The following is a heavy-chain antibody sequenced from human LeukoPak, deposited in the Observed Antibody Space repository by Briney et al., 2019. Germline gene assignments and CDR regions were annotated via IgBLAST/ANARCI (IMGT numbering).Heavy chain of an antibody. D-gene: IGHD3-22*01. Sequence: SGESLKISCKGSGYRFNAYWIAWVRQMLGKGLEWMGIIYPDDSDTRYSPSFQGQVTISADKSVRTAYLQWSSLKASDTAMYYCARPNITSYYDSRGYAFDVWGQGTMVTVSS. V-gene: IGHV5-51*01. CDR2: IYPDDSDT. CDR3: ARPNITSYYDSRGYAFDV. CDR1: GYRFNAYW. J-gene: IGHJ3*01.